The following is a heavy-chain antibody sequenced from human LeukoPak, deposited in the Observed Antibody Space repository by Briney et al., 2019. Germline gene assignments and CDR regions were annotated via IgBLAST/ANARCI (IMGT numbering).Heavy chain of an antibody. V-gene: IGHV3-21*01. CDR2: ISSSSNYI. CDR3: GSGTAPSTGECYDFWSGYYRGGDPFDY. D-gene: IGHD3-3*01. Sequence: PGGSLRLSCAASGFTFSSYSMNWVRQAPGKGLEWVSSISSSSNYIYYADSVKGRFTISRDNAKNSLYLQVNSLRAEDTAGYYCGSGTAPSTGECYDFWSGYYRGGDPFDYWGQGTLVTVSS. CDR1: GFTFSSYS. J-gene: IGHJ4*02.